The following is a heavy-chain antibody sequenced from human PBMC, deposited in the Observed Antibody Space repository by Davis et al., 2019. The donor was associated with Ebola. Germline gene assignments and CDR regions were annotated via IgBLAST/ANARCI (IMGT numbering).Heavy chain of an antibody. CDR2: IRSKANRYAT. CDR1: GFTFSGSA. J-gene: IGHJ4*02. V-gene: IGHV3-73*01. D-gene: IGHD3-10*01. Sequence: GGSLRLSCAASGFTFSGSAMHWVRQASGKGLEWVGRIRSKANRYATAYAASVKGRFTISRDDSKNTAYLQMNSLRAEDTAVYYCAKEYYGSGHFDYWGQGTLVTVSS. CDR3: AKEYYGSGHFDY.